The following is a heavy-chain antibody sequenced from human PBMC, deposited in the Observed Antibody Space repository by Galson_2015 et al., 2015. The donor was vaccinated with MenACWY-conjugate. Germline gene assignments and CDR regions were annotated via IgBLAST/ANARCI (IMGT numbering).Heavy chain of an antibody. J-gene: IGHJ4*02. CDR3: ARSRRASSSWYRFDY. CDR1: GFSLSTTGMC. D-gene: IGHD6-13*01. CDR2: IDWDDDK. V-gene: IGHV2-70*11. Sequence: PALVKPPQTLTLTCTFSGFSLSTTGMCVSWIRQPPGKALEWLARIDWDDDKYYSTSLKTRLTISKDTSKNQVVLTMTTVDPVDTATYYCARSRRASSSWYRFDYWGQETLVTVSS.